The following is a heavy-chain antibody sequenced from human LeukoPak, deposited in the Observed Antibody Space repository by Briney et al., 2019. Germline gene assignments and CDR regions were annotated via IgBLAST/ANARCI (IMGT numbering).Heavy chain of an antibody. CDR3: ARGLQYQLLKALGHYYMDV. CDR1: GGSISSGGYY. D-gene: IGHD2-2*01. J-gene: IGHJ6*03. CDR2: IYYSGST. V-gene: IGHV4-31*03. Sequence: SETLSLTCTVSGGSISSGGYYWSWIRQHPGKGLEWIGYIYYSGSTYYNPSLKSRVTISVDTSKNQFSLKLSSVTAADTAVYYCARGLQYQLLKALGHYYMDVWGEGTTVTVSS.